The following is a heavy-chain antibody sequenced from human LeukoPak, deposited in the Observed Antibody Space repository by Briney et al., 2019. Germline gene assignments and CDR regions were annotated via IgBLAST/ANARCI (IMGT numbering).Heavy chain of an antibody. V-gene: IGHV3-48*03. CDR1: GFTFSSYE. CDR2: ISSSGSTI. CDR3: AELGITMIGGV. D-gene: IGHD3-10*02. J-gene: IGHJ6*04. Sequence: GGSLRLSCAASGFTFSSYEMNWVRQAPGKGLEWVSYISSSGSTIYYADSVKGRFTISRHNAKNSLYLQMNSLRAEDTAVYYCAELGITMIGGVWGKGTTVTISS.